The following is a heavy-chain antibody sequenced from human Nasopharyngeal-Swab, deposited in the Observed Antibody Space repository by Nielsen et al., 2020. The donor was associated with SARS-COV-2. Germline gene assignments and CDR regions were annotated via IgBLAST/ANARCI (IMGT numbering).Heavy chain of an antibody. CDR3: ARDLRVIVGANDASDI. Sequence: ASVKVSCKASGYTFTSYGISWVRQAPGQGLEWMGWISAYNGNTNYAQKLQGRVTMTTDTSTSTAYMELRSLRSDDTAVYYCARDLRVIVGANDASDIWGQGTMVTVSS. V-gene: IGHV1-18*01. CDR1: GYTFTSYG. D-gene: IGHD1-26*01. CDR2: ISAYNGNT. J-gene: IGHJ3*02.